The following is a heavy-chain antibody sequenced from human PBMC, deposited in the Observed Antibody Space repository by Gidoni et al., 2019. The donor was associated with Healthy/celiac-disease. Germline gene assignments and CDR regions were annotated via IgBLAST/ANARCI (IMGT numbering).Heavy chain of an antibody. CDR1: GYTFTGYY. CDR3: ARNLDYGDYYFDY. D-gene: IGHD4-17*01. J-gene: IGHJ4*02. V-gene: IGHV1-2*02. Sequence: QVQLVQPGAEVKKPGPSEKLSGKASGYTFTGYYMHWVRQAPGQWLEWMGWINPNSGGTNYAQKFQGRVTMTRDTSISTAYMELSRLRSDDTAVYYCARNLDYGDYYFDYWGQGTLVTVSS. CDR2: INPNSGGT.